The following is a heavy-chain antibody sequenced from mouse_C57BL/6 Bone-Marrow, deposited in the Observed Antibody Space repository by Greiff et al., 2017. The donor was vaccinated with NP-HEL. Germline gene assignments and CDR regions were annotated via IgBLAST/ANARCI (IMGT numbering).Heavy chain of an antibody. CDR3: TRYGNYVLFDY. CDR1: GFTFSDAW. D-gene: IGHD2-1*01. J-gene: IGHJ2*01. CDR2: IRNKANNHAT. V-gene: IGHV6-6*01. Sequence: EVKLMESGGGLVQPGGSMKLSCAASGFTFSDAWMDWVRQSPEKGLEWVAEIRNKANNHATYYAESVKGRFTISRDDSKSSVYLQMNSLRAEDTGIYYCTRYGNYVLFDYWGQGTTLTVSS.